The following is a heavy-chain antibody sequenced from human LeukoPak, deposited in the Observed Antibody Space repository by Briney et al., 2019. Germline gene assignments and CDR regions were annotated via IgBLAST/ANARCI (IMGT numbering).Heavy chain of an antibody. CDR3: AKPYSSSPGAFDI. J-gene: IGHJ3*02. V-gene: IGHV3-23*01. Sequence: GGSLRLSCTASGFTFSSYAMSWVRQAPGKGLEWVSAISGSGGSTYYADSVKGRFTISRDNSKNTLYLQMNSLRAEDTAVYYCAKPYSSSPGAFDIWGQGTMVTVSS. CDR1: GFTFSSYA. D-gene: IGHD6-6*01. CDR2: ISGSGGST.